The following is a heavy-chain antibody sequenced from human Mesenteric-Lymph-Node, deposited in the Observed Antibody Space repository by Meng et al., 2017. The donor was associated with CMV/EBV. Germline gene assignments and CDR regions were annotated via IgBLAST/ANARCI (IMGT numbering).Heavy chain of an antibody. CDR3: ARQDVDTASAQDY. Sequence: GESLKISCAASGFTFSSYAMSWVRRAPGKGLEWVAAISYDGIHKFYADSVKGRFTISRDNSKNTLSLQMNSLTTEDTAVYYCARQDVDTASAQDYWGQGTLVTVSS. CDR2: ISYDGIHK. V-gene: IGHV3-30*04. J-gene: IGHJ4*02. D-gene: IGHD5-18*01. CDR1: GFTFSSYA.